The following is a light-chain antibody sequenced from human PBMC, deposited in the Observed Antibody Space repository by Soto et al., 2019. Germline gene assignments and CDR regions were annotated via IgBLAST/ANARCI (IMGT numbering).Light chain of an antibody. V-gene: IGKV1-5*01. CDR1: QNISIW. J-gene: IGKJ5*01. CDR2: DSS. CDR3: QHYHSFSIT. Sequence: DIQMTQYPSTLSASVGDRVTITCRASQNISIWLAWYQQRPGRAPRLLIYDSSSLESGVPSTFSGSGSGTEFSLTISNLRPDDFATYYCQHYHSFSITFGQGTRLEIK.